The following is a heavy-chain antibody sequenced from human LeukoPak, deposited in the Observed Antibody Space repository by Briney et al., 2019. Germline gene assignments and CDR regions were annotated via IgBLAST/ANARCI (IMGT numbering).Heavy chain of an antibody. CDR2: INPSGGST. D-gene: IGHD2-15*01. V-gene: IGHV1-46*01. CDR1: GYTFTSYY. Sequence: GASVKVSCKASGYTFTSYYMHWVRQAPGQGLEWMGTINPSGGSTSYAQKFQGRVTMTRDTSTSTVYMELSSLRSEDTAVYYCARDRWCSGGSCYSGGVGWFDPWGQGTLVTVSS. CDR3: ARDRWCSGGSCYSGGVGWFDP. J-gene: IGHJ5*02.